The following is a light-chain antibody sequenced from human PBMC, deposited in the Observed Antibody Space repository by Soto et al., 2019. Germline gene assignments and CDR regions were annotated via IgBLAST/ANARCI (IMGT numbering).Light chain of an antibody. V-gene: IGKV3-15*01. J-gene: IGKJ1*01. CDR2: DAS. CDR3: QQYTDWPTT. Sequence: EIGMTQSPATLSVSPGERATLSCRASQSVRTTLAWYQQRPGQAPRLLIYDASTRATGVPARFSGGGSGTDFTLSVTSVQSEDFGIYYCQQYTDWPTTFGQGTKVEIK. CDR1: QSVRTT.